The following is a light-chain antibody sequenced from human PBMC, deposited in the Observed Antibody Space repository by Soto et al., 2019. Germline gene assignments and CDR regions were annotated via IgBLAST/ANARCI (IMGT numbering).Light chain of an antibody. CDR1: QSVSSSY. V-gene: IGKV3-20*01. Sequence: EIVLTQSPGTLSLSPGERATLSCRASQSVSSSYLAWYKQKPGQAPRLLIYGASSSATGIPDRFSGSGSGTDFTLTISRLEPEDFAVYYCQQYGSSRWTFGQGTKVEIK. CDR2: GAS. CDR3: QQYGSSRWT. J-gene: IGKJ1*01.